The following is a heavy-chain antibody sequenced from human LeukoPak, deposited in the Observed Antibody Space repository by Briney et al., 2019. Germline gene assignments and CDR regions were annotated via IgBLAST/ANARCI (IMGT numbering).Heavy chain of an antibody. CDR3: VSMVRGIGY. CDR1: GFTFSSYT. D-gene: IGHD3-10*01. V-gene: IGHV3-23*01. J-gene: IGHJ4*02. Sequence: GGSLRLSCAASGFTFSSYTMSWVRQAPGKGLECVSSISTGGSNTYYADSVMGRFTISRDNSKNSVYLQLNSLRPEDTAMYYCVSMVRGIGYWGQGTLVTVSS. CDR2: ISTGGSNT.